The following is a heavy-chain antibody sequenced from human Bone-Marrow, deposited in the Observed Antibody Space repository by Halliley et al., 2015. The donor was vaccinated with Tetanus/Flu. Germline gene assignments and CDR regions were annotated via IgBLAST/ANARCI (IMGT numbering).Heavy chain of an antibody. V-gene: IGHV5-51*01. D-gene: IGHD3-9*01. CDR3: ARDKTGYYSFDY. Sequence: WMGVIHPGESDTISSPAFQGQVTISADKSIGTAYLHWSSLKASDTAKYYCARDKTGYYSFDYWGQGTLVTVS. CDR2: IHPGESDT. J-gene: IGHJ4*02.